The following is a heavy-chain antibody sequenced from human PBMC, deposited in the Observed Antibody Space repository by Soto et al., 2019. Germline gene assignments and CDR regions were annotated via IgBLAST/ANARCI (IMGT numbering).Heavy chain of an antibody. D-gene: IGHD2-2*03. J-gene: IGHJ6*02. CDR3: ARLYGYCSSTNRHGYYGIDA. CDR1: GGSVSSSSYS. Sequence: SETLSLTCTVSGGSVSSSSYSWGWIRQSPGKGLEWIGTIYSSENTYYNPSLLSRVTISVDTSKNEFSLRLGSVTAADTAVYYCARLYGYCSSTNRHGYYGIDAWGQ. CDR2: IYSSENT. V-gene: IGHV4-39*01.